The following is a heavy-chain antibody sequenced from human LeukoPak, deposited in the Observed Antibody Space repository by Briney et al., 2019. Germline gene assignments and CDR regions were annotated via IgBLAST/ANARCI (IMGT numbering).Heavy chain of an antibody. CDR2: ISSSSSYI. D-gene: IGHD3-3*01. V-gene: IGHV3-21*01. CDR3: ARVGYDFWSGDYYYYYYMDV. CDR1: GFTFSTYS. Sequence: GGSLRLSCAASGFTFSTYSMNWVRQAPGKGLEWVSSISSSSSYIYYADSVKGRFTISRDNAKNSLYLQMNSLRAEDTAVYYCARVGYDFWSGDYYYYYYMDVWGKETTVTVSS. J-gene: IGHJ6*03.